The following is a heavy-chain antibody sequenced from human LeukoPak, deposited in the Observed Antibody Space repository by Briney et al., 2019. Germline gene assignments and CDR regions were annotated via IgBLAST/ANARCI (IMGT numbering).Heavy chain of an antibody. V-gene: IGHV3-21*01. Sequence: GGSLRLSCAASGFTFSSYSMNWVRQAPGKGLEWVSSISSSSSYIYYADSVKGRFTISRDNAKNSLYLQMNSLRAEDTAVYYCARDDGEIDCSGGSCYRRDYLDYWGQGTLVTVSS. CDR2: ISSSSSYI. CDR3: ARDDGEIDCSGGSCYRRDYLDY. D-gene: IGHD2-15*01. CDR1: GFTFSSYS. J-gene: IGHJ4*02.